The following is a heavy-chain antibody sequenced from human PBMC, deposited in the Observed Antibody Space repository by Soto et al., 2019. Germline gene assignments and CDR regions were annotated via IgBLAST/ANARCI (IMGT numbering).Heavy chain of an antibody. CDR2: INPNSGGT. CDR3: ARSREAVAGTRGACDI. D-gene: IGHD6-19*01. J-gene: IGHJ3*02. CDR1: GYTFTGYY. Sequence: QVQLVQSGAEVKKPGASVKVSCKASGYTFTGYYMHWVRQAPGQGLEWMGWINPNSGGTNYAQKFQGWVTMTRDTSLSTAYMELSRLRSDDTAVYYCARSREAVAGTRGACDIWGQGTMVTVSS. V-gene: IGHV1-2*04.